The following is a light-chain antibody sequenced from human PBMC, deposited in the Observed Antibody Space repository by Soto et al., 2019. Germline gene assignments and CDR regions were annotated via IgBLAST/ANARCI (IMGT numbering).Light chain of an antibody. CDR2: DVR. CDR3: SSYTSSSTVV. CDR1: SSDVGGYNY. J-gene: IGLJ2*01. Sequence: QSALTQPASVSGSPGQSITLSCTGTSSDVGGYNYVSWYQQHPGNAPKLMIYDVRNRPSGVSNRFSGSKSGNTASLTISGLQAEDEADYYCSSYTSSSTVVFGGGTKLTVL. V-gene: IGLV2-14*01.